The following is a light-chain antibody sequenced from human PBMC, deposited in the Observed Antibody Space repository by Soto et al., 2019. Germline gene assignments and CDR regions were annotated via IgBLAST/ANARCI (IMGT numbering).Light chain of an antibody. Sequence: QSALTQPASVSGSPGQSITISCTGTNSDVGGYNYVSWYQQHPGKAPKLMIYDVSNRPSGVSNRFSGSKSGNTASLTISGLQAEDEADYYRSSYTSSSTLVVFGGGTKLTVL. V-gene: IGLV2-14*01. CDR1: NSDVGGYNY. J-gene: IGLJ2*01. CDR2: DVS. CDR3: SSYTSSSTLVV.